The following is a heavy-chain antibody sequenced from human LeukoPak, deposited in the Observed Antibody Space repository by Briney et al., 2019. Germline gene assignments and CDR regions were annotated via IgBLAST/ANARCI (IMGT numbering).Heavy chain of an antibody. CDR3: AKDAVVIIGFYFDY. D-gene: IGHD3-3*01. V-gene: IGHV3-74*01. J-gene: IGHJ4*02. CDR2: IKTDGSIT. CDR1: GFSFSVYW. Sequence: GGSLRLSCAASGFSFSVYWMHWVRQAPGKGPVWVSRIKTDGSITDYADSVKGRFTISRDNAKNTLYLQMNSLRAEDTAVYYCAKDAVVIIGFYFDYWGQGTLVTVSS.